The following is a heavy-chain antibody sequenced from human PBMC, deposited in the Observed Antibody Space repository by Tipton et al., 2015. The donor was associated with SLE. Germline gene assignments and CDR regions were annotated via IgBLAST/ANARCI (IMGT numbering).Heavy chain of an antibody. CDR3: ARRLSSGWYGDYYYMDA. CDR1: GYTFTSYD. Sequence: QLVQSGAEVKKPGASVKVSCKASGYTFTSYDINWVRQATGQGLEWMGWIGVYNGDTRYPQKLQGRVTMTTDPSTNTAYMELRSLRSDDTAVYYCARRLSSGWYGDYYYMDAWGKGTTVTVSS. CDR2: IGVYNGDT. V-gene: IGHV1-18*01. D-gene: IGHD6-19*01. J-gene: IGHJ6*03.